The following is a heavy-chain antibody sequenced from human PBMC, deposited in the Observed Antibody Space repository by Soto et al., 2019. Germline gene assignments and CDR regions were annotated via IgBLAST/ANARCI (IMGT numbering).Heavy chain of an antibody. V-gene: IGHV3-13*05. CDR3: ATTDRDFYGLDV. D-gene: IGHD1-1*01. CDR1: GFTFRNYD. J-gene: IGHJ6*02. CDR2: ISAAGDP. Sequence: EVQLVESGGGLVQPGGSLRLSCEASGFTFRNYDMHWVRQGTGKGLEWVSGISAAGDPDYADSVEGRFTTSRENAQTSFFLQMNSLRVGDTAVYYCATTDRDFYGLDVWGQGTTVIVSS.